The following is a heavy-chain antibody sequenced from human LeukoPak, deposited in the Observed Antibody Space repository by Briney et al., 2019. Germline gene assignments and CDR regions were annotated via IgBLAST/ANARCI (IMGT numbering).Heavy chain of an antibody. CDR2: LYYSGNT. Sequence: PSETLSLTCTVSGVSISSSSYYWGWIRQPPGKGLGWIGSLYYSGNTYYNPSLKNRITMSVDTPKNQFSLKLSSVTAADTAIYYCARGGDWYGSYRYYYFMDVWGKGTTVTVSS. J-gene: IGHJ6*03. D-gene: IGHD3-10*01. CDR1: GVSISSSSYY. CDR3: ARGGDWYGSYRYYYFMDV. V-gene: IGHV4-39*01.